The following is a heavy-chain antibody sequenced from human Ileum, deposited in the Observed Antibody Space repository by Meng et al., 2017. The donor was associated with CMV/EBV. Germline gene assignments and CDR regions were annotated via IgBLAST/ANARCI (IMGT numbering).Heavy chain of an antibody. CDR3: AKDFRMVSDGIYFAMEV. D-gene: IGHD5-24*01. Sequence: GGSLRLSCAASGFAFNRYGIHWVRQAPGKGLEWVSTISGRGDRTYYADSVKGRFTFSRDNANNRVYVQMNSLRADDTAVYYCAKDFRMVSDGIYFAMEVWGQGTTVTVSS. CDR2: ISGRGDRT. CDR1: GFAFNRYG. V-gene: IGHV3-23*01. J-gene: IGHJ6*02.